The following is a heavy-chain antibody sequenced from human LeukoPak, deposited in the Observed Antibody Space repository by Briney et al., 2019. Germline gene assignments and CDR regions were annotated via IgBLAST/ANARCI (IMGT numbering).Heavy chain of an antibody. CDR1: GYTFTSYG. D-gene: IGHD3-22*01. V-gene: IGHV1-18*01. Sequence: ASVKVSCKASGYTFTSYGISWVRQAPGQGLEWMGWINTYNGNTNYVQNLQGRVTMTTDTSTSTAYLELRSLRSDDTAVYYCARLTMTLDYWGQGTLVTVSS. CDR2: INTYNGNT. J-gene: IGHJ4*02. CDR3: ARLTMTLDY.